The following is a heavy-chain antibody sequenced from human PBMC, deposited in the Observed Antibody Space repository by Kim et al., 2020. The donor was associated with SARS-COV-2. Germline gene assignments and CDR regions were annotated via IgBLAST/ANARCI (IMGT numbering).Heavy chain of an antibody. V-gene: IGHV3-48*02. CDR2: MSSDSRLI. J-gene: IGHJ4*02. CDR3: AIDRGSSSSQTRFDY. Sequence: GGSLRLSCAASGFDFSNYAMNWVRQAPGKGLEWVAYMSSDSRLIYYADSVRGRFTISRDNAKKSLYLQMSSLRDDDTAVYYCAIDRGSSSSQTRFDYWGQGNRVTVSS. D-gene: IGHD6-6*01. CDR1: GFDFSNYA.